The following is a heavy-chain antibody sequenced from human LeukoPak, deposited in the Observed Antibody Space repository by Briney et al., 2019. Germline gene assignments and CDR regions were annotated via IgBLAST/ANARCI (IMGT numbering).Heavy chain of an antibody. J-gene: IGHJ4*02. D-gene: IGHD3-10*01. CDR3: ASFYGSGFSFDY. CDR2: IYYSGST. CDR1: GGSISSSSYY. Sequence: PSETLSLTCTVSGGSISSSSYYWGWIRQPPGKGLEWIGSIYYSGSTYYNPSLKSRVTISVDTSKNQFSLKLNSVTAADTAVYYCASFYGSGFSFDYWGQGTLVTVSA. V-gene: IGHV4-39*07.